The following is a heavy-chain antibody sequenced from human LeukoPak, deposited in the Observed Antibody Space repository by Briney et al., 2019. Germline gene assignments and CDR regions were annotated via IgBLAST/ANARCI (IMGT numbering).Heavy chain of an antibody. V-gene: IGHV1-24*01. D-gene: IGHD3-16*02. CDR2: FDPEDGET. J-gene: IGHJ4*02. Sequence: ASVKVSCKVSGYTLTELSMHWERQAPGKGLEWMGGFDPEDGETIYAQKFQGRVTMTEDTSTDTAYMELSSLRSEDTAVYYCATDGGDYVWGSYRSQYYFDYWGQGTLVTVSS. CDR1: GYTLTELS. CDR3: ATDGGDYVWGSYRSQYYFDY.